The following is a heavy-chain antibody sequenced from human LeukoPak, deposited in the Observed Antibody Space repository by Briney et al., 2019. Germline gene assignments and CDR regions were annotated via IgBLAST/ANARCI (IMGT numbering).Heavy chain of an antibody. CDR1: GGSVIGVNW. CDR2: IYHSGST. D-gene: IGHD2-15*01. CDR3: ASLPHCSGGSCYWGNAFDI. Sequence: SGTLSLTCAVSGGSVIGVNWWSWIRQPPGKGLEWIGYIYHSGSTYYNPSLKSRVTISVDRSKNQFSLKLGSVTAADTAVYYCASLPHCSGGSCYWGNAFDIWGQGTMVTVSS. V-gene: IGHV4-30-2*01. J-gene: IGHJ3*02.